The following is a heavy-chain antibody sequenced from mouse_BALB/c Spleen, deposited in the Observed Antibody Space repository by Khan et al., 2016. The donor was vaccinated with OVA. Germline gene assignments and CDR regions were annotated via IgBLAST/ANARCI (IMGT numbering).Heavy chain of an antibody. CDR1: GYTFTDYY. Sequence: QVQLQQSGAELARPGASVKLSCTASGYTFTDYYINWVKQRTGQGLEWIGEISPGSGDTYYNERFMGKATLTADKSSSTAYMQLSSLPSEASAVYVCARRNYFGYTFAYWGQGTLVTVSA. CDR3: ARRNYFGYTFAY. CDR2: ISPGSGDT. J-gene: IGHJ3*01. V-gene: IGHV1-77*01. D-gene: IGHD1-2*01.